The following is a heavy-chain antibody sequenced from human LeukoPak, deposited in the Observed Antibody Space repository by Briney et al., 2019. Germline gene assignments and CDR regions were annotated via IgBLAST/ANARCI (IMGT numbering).Heavy chain of an antibody. Sequence: GGSLRPSCAASGFTFRNYGMHWVRQAPGKGLEWVAVIWYDGSNKDYGDSVKGRFTISRDNSKNTVYVQINSLRADDTAVYYCARDIGSSSSGLFDPWGQGTLVTVSS. J-gene: IGHJ5*02. V-gene: IGHV3-33*01. CDR3: ARDIGSSSSGLFDP. D-gene: IGHD2-2*01. CDR1: GFTFRNYG. CDR2: IWYDGSNK.